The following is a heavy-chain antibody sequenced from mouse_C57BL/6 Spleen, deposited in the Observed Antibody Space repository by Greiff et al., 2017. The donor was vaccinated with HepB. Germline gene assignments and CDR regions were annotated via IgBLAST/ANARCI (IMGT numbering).Heavy chain of an antibody. Sequence: EVKLQESGGGLVKPGGSLKLSCAASGFTFSDYGMHWVRQAPEKGLEWVATISDGGSYTYYPDNVKGRFTISRDNAKNNLYLQMSHLKSEDTAMYYCARARNYYGSRTFDVWGTGTTVTVSS. J-gene: IGHJ1*03. CDR2: ISDGGSYT. CDR1: GFTFSDYG. CDR3: ARARNYYGSRTFDV. V-gene: IGHV5-4*03. D-gene: IGHD1-1*01.